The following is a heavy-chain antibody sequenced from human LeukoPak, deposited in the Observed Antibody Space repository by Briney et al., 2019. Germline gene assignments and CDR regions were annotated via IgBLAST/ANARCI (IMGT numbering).Heavy chain of an antibody. CDR1: GFTFSNSY. V-gene: IGHV3-30*02. CDR2: TRYNGTNK. CDR3: GKGSNSGFDH. Sequence: PGRSLRLSCAASGFTFSNSYMGWVSQAPGKGLEWVAFTRYNGTNKNYADSVKGRFTITRDNSKNTMYLEMNSLRDEATAVYYCGKGSNSGFDHWGQGTLVIVSS. D-gene: IGHD2-8*01. J-gene: IGHJ5*02.